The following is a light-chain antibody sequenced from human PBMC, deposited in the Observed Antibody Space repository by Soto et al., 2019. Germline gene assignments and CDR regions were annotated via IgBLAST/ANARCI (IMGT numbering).Light chain of an antibody. J-gene: IGKJ5*01. CDR3: QQYGKSPVT. Sequence: EIVMTQSPATLSVSQGERATLSCRASQSVSSNLAWYQQKPGQAPRLLIYGASTKATGIPARFSGSGSGTEFTLTISSLQSEDFAVYYCQQYGKSPVTFGQGTRLEIK. V-gene: IGKV3-15*01. CDR2: GAS. CDR1: QSVSSN.